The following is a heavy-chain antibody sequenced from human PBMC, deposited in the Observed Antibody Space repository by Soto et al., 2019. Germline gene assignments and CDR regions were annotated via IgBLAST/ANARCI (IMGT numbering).Heavy chain of an antibody. J-gene: IGHJ4*02. CDR2: ISYDGSNK. CDR1: GFTFSSYG. D-gene: IGHD5-12*01. V-gene: IGHV3-30*18. CDR3: AKEKELWLRFYDY. Sequence: QVQLVESGGGVVQPGRSLRLSCAASGFTFSSYGMHWVRQAPGKGLEWVAVISYDGSNKYYADSVKGRFTISRYNSKNPLYLQMNSLRAEDTAVYYCAKEKELWLRFYDYWGQGTLVTVSS.